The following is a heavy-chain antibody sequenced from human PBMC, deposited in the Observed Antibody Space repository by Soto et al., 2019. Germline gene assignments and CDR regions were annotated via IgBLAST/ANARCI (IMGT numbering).Heavy chain of an antibody. D-gene: IGHD4-4*01. CDR2: ISGSGQTI. J-gene: IGHJ4*02. CDR3: ARVRGYSNRVFDY. CDR1: GFTFSDFY. Sequence: GGSLRLSSAVSGFTFSDFYMTWIRQVPGKGLEWVSSISGSGQTIYYADSVKGRFTISRDNAKKSLYLQMNSLRAEDTAIYYCARVRGYSNRVFDYWGQGNMVTVSS. V-gene: IGHV3-11*01.